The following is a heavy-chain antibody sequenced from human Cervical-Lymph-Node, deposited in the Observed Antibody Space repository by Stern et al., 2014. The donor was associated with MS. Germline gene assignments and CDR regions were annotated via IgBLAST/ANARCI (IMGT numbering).Heavy chain of an antibody. D-gene: IGHD6-19*01. Sequence: QMQLVQSGAEVKKPGASVKVSCKAFGYTLTSNTMHWVRQAPGQRLEWMGIINPGGGSTRYAQKLQGRVTMTRDTYTSTDYMELTSLRSEDTAVYSCARDNGGWSVDSWGQGTLVIVSS. CDR2: INPGGGST. CDR1: GYTLTSNT. CDR3: ARDNGGWSVDS. J-gene: IGHJ4*02. V-gene: IGHV1-46*01.